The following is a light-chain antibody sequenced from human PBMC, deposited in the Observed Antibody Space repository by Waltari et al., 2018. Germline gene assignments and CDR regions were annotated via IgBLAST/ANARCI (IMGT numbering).Light chain of an antibody. J-gene: IGLJ2*01. CDR1: SSNIGAGYA. V-gene: IGLV1-40*01. Sequence: QSVLTQPPSVSGAPGQTVTISCIGGSSNIGAGYAFHWYQQLPQTAPKPLIYASTNRPSGISDRFSGSKSGTSASLVITGLQIEDEAVYYCQSYDTRLSASVIFGGGTELTVL. CDR3: QSYDTRLSASVI. CDR2: AST.